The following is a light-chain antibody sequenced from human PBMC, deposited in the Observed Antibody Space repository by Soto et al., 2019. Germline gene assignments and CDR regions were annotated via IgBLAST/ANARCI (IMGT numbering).Light chain of an antibody. J-gene: IGKJ3*01. CDR2: GTS. Sequence: EIVLTQSPGILSLSPGERATLSCRASQSVSSNHLAWYQQRAGQAPRLLIYGTSSRATGIPDRFSGSGSGTDFTLNISSLEPEDFAVYYCQQYGGSPLFAFGPGTEVDLK. V-gene: IGKV3-20*01. CDR3: QQYGGSPLFA. CDR1: QSVSSNH.